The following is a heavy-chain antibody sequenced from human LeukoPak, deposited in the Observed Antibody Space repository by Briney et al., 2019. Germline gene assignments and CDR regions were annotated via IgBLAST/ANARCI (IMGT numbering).Heavy chain of an antibody. CDR2: LNPITGST. J-gene: IGHJ4*02. CDR1: GYTFIIYY. CDR3: ARDGPGPTSVATNYFDY. Sequence: ASVKVSCKTSGYTFIIYYMHWVRQAPGQGLEWVGILNPITGSTTYAPKFQGRVTMTRDTSTSTAYMEVSSLTSEDTAVYYCARDGPGPTSVATNYFDYWGQGTLVTVSS. V-gene: IGHV1-46*01. D-gene: IGHD2-21*01.